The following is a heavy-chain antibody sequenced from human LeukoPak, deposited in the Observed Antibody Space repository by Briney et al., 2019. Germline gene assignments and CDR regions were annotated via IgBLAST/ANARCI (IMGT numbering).Heavy chain of an antibody. V-gene: IGHV3-23*01. D-gene: IGHD4-17*01. CDR1: GFTFSSYA. Sequence: GGSLRLSCAASGFTFSSYAMSWVRQAPGKGLEWVSAISGSGGSTYYADSVKGRFTISRDNSENTLYLQMNSLRAEDTAVYYCAKDQVRAVTTNFDYWGQGTLVTVSS. CDR2: ISGSGGST. J-gene: IGHJ4*02. CDR3: AKDQVRAVTTNFDY.